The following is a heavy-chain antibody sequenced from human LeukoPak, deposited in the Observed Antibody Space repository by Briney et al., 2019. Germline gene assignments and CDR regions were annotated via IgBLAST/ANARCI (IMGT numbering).Heavy chain of an antibody. D-gene: IGHD2-2*01. V-gene: IGHV4-4*07. CDR3: AREPGSRRTHVVVPAAWNSDAFDI. Sequence: SETLSLTCTASGVSISSYYWSWVRQPAGKGLEWIGRIYTSGSTNYNHSFKSRVTMSVDTSKNQFSLKLSYGTAADMAVYYCAREPGSRRTHVVVPAAWNSDAFDIWGQGTMVTVSS. CDR2: IYTSGST. J-gene: IGHJ3*02. CDR1: GVSISSYY.